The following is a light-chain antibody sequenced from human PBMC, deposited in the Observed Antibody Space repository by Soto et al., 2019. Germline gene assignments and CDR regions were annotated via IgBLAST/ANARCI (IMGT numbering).Light chain of an antibody. V-gene: IGKV3-11*01. J-gene: IGKJ4*01. CDR3: QQYGYLVT. CDR1: ETVATN. CDR2: DAS. Sequence: VMTQSPATLSVSPGERATLSCWASETVATNLAWYQQKPGQAPRLLIYDASNRATGIPASFSGGGSGTDFTLTISSLDPEYVAMYYCQQYGYLVTFGGGTKVDI.